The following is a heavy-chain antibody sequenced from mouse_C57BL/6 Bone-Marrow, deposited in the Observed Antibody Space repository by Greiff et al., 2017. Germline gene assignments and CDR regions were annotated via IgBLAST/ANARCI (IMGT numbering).Heavy chain of an antibody. D-gene: IGHD6-2*01. V-gene: IGHV5-17*01. CDR3: ARSLAWCAY. CDR1: GFTFSDYG. J-gene: IGHJ3*01. CDR2: ISSASSTI. Sequence: EVMLVEPGGGLVKPGGSLKLSCAASGFTFSDYGMHWVRQAPGKGLEWVAYISSASSTIYYADTVKGRFTIARDNAKNTLFLQMTSLRSEDTAMYYGARSLAWCAYWGQGTLVTVSA.